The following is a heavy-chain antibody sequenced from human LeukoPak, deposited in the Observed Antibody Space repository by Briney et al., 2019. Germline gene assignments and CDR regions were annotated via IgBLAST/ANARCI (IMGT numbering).Heavy chain of an antibody. CDR3: ARVPSGYDFWSGFYYYYYMDV. CDR2: INHSGST. J-gene: IGHJ6*03. V-gene: IGHV4-34*01. D-gene: IGHD3-3*01. CDR1: GGSFSGYY. Sequence: SETLSLTCAVYGGSFSGYYWSWIRQPPGKGLEWIGEINHSGSTNYNPSLKSRVTISVDTSKNQFSLKLSSVTAADTAVYYCARVPSGYDFWSGFYYYYYMDVWGKGTTVTVSS.